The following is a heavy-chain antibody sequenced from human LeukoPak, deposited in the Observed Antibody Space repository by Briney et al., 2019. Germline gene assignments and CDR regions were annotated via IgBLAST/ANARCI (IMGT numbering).Heavy chain of an antibody. CDR3: ARVSRTGDFDY. Sequence: GGSLRLSCAASGFTFSSYEMNWVRQAPGKGLEWVSYISSSGSTIYYADSVKGRFTISRDNAKNSLYLQMNSLRAEDTAVYYCARVSRTGDFDYWGQGTLVTASS. V-gene: IGHV3-48*03. CDR2: ISSSGSTI. J-gene: IGHJ4*02. CDR1: GFTFSSYE. D-gene: IGHD5/OR15-5a*01.